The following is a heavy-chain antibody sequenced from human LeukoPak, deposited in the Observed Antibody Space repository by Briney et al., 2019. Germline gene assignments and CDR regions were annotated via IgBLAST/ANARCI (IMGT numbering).Heavy chain of an antibody. CDR1: GGTFSSYA. D-gene: IGHD6-19*01. CDR2: IIPIFGTA. V-gene: IGHV1-69*13. Sequence: SVKVSCKASGGTFSSYAISWVRQAPGQGLEWMGGIIPIFGTANYAQKFQGRVTITADESTSTAYMELSSLRSEDTAVYYCARDSQQWLVRGSRSHFDYWGQGTLVTVSS. J-gene: IGHJ4*02. CDR3: ARDSQQWLVRGSRSHFDY.